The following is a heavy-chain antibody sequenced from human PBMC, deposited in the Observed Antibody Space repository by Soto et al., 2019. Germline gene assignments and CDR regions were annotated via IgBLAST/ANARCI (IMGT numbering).Heavy chain of an antibody. CDR2: ISSGGSDK. CDR3: AKDADIGAAGYYFDY. J-gene: IGHJ4*02. Sequence: QVQLVESGGGVVQSGRSLRLSCAASGFTFSSFGMHWVRQAPGKGLEWVAVISSGGSDKYYTDSVKGRFTISRDNSRNTLYLQMNSLRAEDTAVYYCAKDADIGAAGYYFDYWGQGTLVTVSS. V-gene: IGHV3-30*18. CDR1: GFTFSSFG. D-gene: IGHD6-13*01.